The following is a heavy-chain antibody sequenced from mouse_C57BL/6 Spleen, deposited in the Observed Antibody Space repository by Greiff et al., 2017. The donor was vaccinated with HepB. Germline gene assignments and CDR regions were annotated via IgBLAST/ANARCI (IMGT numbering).Heavy chain of an antibody. CDR3: ARGGIYDGYLDY. Sequence: DVKLVESEGGLVQPGSSMKLSCTASGFTFSDYYMAWVRQVPEKGLEWVANINYDGSSTYYLDSLKSRFIISRDNAKNILYLQMSSLKSEDTATYYCARGGIYDGYLDYWGQGTTLTVSS. J-gene: IGHJ2*01. CDR1: GFTFSDYY. CDR2: INYDGSST. D-gene: IGHD2-3*01. V-gene: IGHV5-16*01.